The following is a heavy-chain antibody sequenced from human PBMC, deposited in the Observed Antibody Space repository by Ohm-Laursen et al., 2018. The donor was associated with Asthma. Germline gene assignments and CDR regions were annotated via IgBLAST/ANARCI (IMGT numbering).Heavy chain of an antibody. J-gene: IGHJ6*02. V-gene: IGHV6-1*01. CDR2: TYYRSKWYN. CDR1: GDSVSSNSAA. Sequence: SETLSLTCAISGDSVSSNSAAWNWIRQSPSRGLEWLGRTYYRSKWYNDYAVSVKSRITINPDTSKNQFSLQLNSVTPEDTAVYYCARDKGYSSLGDYYCYGMDVWGQGTTVTVSS. CDR3: ARDKGYSSLGDYYCYGMDV. D-gene: IGHD6-13*01.